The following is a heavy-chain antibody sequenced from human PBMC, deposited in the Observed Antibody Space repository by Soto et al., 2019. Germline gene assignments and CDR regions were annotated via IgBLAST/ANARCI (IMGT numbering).Heavy chain of an antibody. CDR3: AKVVQMATVRGYFDY. J-gene: IGHJ4*01. CDR2: INGDGGST. V-gene: IGHV3-23*01. D-gene: IGHD4-4*01. Sequence: WWSLRLSCSASVFIFRGYGMSWVRQAPGKGLEWVAAINGDGGSTYYADSVKGRFTISRDNSKNTLDSQMNSLRDEDTAVYYCAKVVQMATVRGYFDYWGHGTLVTVSS. CDR1: VFIFRGYG.